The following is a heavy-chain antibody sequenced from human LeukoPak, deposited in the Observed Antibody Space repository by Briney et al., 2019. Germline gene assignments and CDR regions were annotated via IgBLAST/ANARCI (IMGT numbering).Heavy chain of an antibody. V-gene: IGHV4-34*01. CDR2: INHSGST. Sequence: SETLSLTCAVYGGSFSGYYWSWIRQPPGKGLEWIGEINHSGSTNYNPSLKSRVTISVDTSKNQFSLKLSSVTAADTAVYYCARATDYGDYRFEYWGQGTLVTVSS. J-gene: IGHJ4*02. CDR1: GGSFSGYY. D-gene: IGHD4-17*01. CDR3: ARATDYGDYRFEY.